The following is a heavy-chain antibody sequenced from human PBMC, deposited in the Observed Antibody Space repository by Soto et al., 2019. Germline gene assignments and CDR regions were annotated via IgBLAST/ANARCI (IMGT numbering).Heavy chain of an antibody. CDR1: GFTFSTYS. J-gene: IGHJ3*02. Sequence: EVQLVESGGGLVQPGGSLRHSCAASGFTFSTYSINWVRQAPGKGLAWVSYISSSTRIIYFADSVKGRFTISRDNAKNSLYLQMNSLRAEDTAVYYCARDLPIYGGAFDIWGQGTMVTVSS. CDR3: ARDLPIYGGAFDI. V-gene: IGHV3-48*01. D-gene: IGHD3-10*01. CDR2: ISSSTRII.